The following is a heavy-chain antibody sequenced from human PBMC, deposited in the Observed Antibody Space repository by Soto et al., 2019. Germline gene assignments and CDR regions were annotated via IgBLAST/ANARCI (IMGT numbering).Heavy chain of an antibody. V-gene: IGHV3-21*01. J-gene: IGHJ4*02. CDR1: GFTFSSYS. CDR3: ARDSPMVRGVIINPGSDY. D-gene: IGHD3-10*01. Sequence: PGGSLRLSCAASGFTFSSYSMNWVRQAPGKGLEWVSSISSSSSYIYYADSVKGRFTISRDNAKNSLYLQMNSLRAEDTAVYYCARDSPMVRGVIINPGSDYWGQGTLVTVS. CDR2: ISSSSSYI.